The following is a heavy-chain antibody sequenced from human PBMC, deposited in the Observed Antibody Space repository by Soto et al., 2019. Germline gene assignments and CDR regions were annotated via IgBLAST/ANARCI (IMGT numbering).Heavy chain of an antibody. CDR2: IVPVFPSV. CDR3: AREMPSTSDAYFYYGLNV. V-gene: IGHV1-69*18. CDR1: GGAFHNYD. D-gene: IGHD2-2*01. Sequence: QVQLVQSGAEVKRPGSSVKVSCKASGGAFHNYDIYWVRQAPGQGLEWLGTIVPVFPSVYYAPRFQGRLTIGADGSTDTVYMMLNSLKSEDTDVYYCAREMPSTSDAYFYYGLNVWGQGTSVTVSS. J-gene: IGHJ6*02.